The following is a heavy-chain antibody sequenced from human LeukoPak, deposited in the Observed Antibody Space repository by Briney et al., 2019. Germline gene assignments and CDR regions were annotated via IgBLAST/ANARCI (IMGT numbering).Heavy chain of an antibody. CDR3: ARIFLYSSGWPTKYYFDY. CDR2: ISAYNGNT. J-gene: IGHJ4*02. D-gene: IGHD6-19*01. Sequence: ASVKVSCKASGYSFTGYYIYWVRQAPGQGLEWMGWISAYNGNTNYAQKLQGRVTMTTDTSTSTAYMELRSLRSDDTAVYYCARIFLYSSGWPTKYYFDYWGQGTLVTVSS. V-gene: IGHV1-18*04. CDR1: GYSFTGYY.